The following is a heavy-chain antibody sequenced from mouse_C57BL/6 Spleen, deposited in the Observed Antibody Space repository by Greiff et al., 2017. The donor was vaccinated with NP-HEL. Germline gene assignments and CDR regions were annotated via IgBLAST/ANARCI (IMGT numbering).Heavy chain of an antibody. CDR1: GYTFTSYW. V-gene: IGHV1-5*01. Sequence: VQLQQSGTVLARPGASVKMSCKTSGYTFTSYWMHWVKQRPGQGLEWIGAIYPGNSDTSYNQKFKGKAKLTAVTSASTAYMELSSLTNEDSAVYYCTNYYGREEDWYFDVWGTGTTVTVSS. D-gene: IGHD1-1*01. CDR3: TNYYGREEDWYFDV. CDR2: IYPGNSDT. J-gene: IGHJ1*03.